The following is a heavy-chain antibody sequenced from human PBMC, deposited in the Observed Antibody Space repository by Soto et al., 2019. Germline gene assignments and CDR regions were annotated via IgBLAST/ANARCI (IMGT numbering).Heavy chain of an antibody. Sequence: PSETLSLTCTVSGGSISSYYWSWIRQPPGKGLEWIAYIYYTGSTNYNPSLKSRVTLSADTSKNQFSLKLSSVTAADTAMYYCARGFTITMVRGGWFDPWGQGTLVTVSS. CDR3: ARGFTITMVRGGWFDP. CDR2: IYYTGST. CDR1: GGSISSYY. D-gene: IGHD3-10*01. V-gene: IGHV4-59*01. J-gene: IGHJ5*02.